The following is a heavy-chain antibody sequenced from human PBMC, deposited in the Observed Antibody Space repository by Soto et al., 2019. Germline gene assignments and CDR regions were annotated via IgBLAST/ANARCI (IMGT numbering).Heavy chain of an antibody. CDR3: ARVTIFHKLGGRVAPLDY. D-gene: IGHD3-9*01. CDR1: GFTFSSYS. CDR2: ISSSSSTI. Sequence: HPGGSLRLSCAASGFTFSSYSMNWVRQAPGKGLEWVSYISSSSSTIYYADSVKGRFTISRDNAKNSLYLQMNSLRAEDTAVYYCARVTIFHKLGGRVAPLDYWGQGTLVTVSS. J-gene: IGHJ4*02. V-gene: IGHV3-48*01.